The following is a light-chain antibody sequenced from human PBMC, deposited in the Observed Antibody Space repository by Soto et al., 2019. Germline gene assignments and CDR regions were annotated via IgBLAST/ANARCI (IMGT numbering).Light chain of an antibody. CDR1: SSDVGGYNS. CDR2: DVS. CDR3: SSYTSSSTPNDV. V-gene: IGLV2-14*01. Sequence: QSVLTPPASVSGSPGQSITISCTGTSSDVGGYNSVSWYQQHPGKAPKLMIYDVSNRPSGVSNRFSGSKSGNTASLTISGLQAEDEADYYCSSYTSSSTPNDVFGTGTQLTGL. J-gene: IGLJ1*01.